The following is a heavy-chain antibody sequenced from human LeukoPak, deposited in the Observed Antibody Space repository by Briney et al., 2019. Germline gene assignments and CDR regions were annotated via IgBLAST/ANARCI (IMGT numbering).Heavy chain of an antibody. CDR1: GGSISSYY. J-gene: IGHJ6*02. CDR3: ARDGGRLGLLPDV. CDR2: IYYSAST. V-gene: IGHV4-59*01. Sequence: SETLSLTCTVSGGSISSYYWSWIRQPPGKGLEWIGYIYYSASTNYNPSLKSRVTISVDTSKNQFSLKLSSVTAADTAVYYCARDGGRLGLLPDVWGQGTTVTVSS. D-gene: IGHD2-15*01.